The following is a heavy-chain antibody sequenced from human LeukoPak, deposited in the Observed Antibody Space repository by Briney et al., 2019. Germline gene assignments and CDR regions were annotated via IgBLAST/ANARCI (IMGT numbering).Heavy chain of an antibody. Sequence: GGSLRLSCAASGFTFSSYWMNWARQAPGKGLEWVASINHNGNVNYYADSVKGRFTISRDNAKNSLYLQMNSLRAEDTAVYYCARRGGSGWYGYWGQGTLVTVSS. D-gene: IGHD6-19*01. J-gene: IGHJ4*02. CDR2: INHNGNVN. V-gene: IGHV3-7*03. CDR3: ARRGGSGWYGY. CDR1: GFTFSSYW.